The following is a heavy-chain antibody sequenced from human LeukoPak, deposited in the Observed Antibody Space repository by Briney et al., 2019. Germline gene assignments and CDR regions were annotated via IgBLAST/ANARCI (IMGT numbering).Heavy chain of an antibody. CDR2: IYPDDSDA. V-gene: IGHV5-51*01. CDR1: GYNFNTYW. D-gene: IGHD6-19*01. CDR3: VRLSSGWCFNF. J-gene: IGHJ4*02. Sequence: GESLKISCKGSGYNFNTYWIGWVRQMPGKGLEWTGIIYPDDSDARYSPSFQGQVTISADKSITTAFLQWSSLKASDTATYYCVRLSSGWCFNFWGQGTLVTVSS.